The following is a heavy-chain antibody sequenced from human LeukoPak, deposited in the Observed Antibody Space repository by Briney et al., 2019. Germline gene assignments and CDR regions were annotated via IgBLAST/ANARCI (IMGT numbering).Heavy chain of an antibody. CDR1: GFTFSGYA. CDR3: AKVAKTYDILTGNFDY. CDR2: IGGSGGST. Sequence: GGSLRLSCAASGFTFSGYAMSWVRQAPGKGLEWVSTIGGSGGSTYYADSVKGRFTISRDNSKNTLYLQMNSLRAEDTAVYYCAKVAKTYDILTGNFDYWGQGNLVTVSS. D-gene: IGHD3-9*01. J-gene: IGHJ4*02. V-gene: IGHV3-23*01.